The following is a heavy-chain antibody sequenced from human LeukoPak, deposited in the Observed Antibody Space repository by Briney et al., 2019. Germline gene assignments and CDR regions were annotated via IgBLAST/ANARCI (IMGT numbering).Heavy chain of an antibody. D-gene: IGHD6-13*01. V-gene: IGHV3-23*01. Sequence: PGGPLRLSCAASGFTFSTHAMTWVRQAPGKGLEWVSSIDSSGDYTFYADSVKGRFTISRDNSKDTLYLQLSGLRAEDTAIYYCGKEFSSGWFFWGQGTLVSVSS. CDR3: GKEFSSGWFF. CDR2: IDSSGDYT. J-gene: IGHJ4*02. CDR1: GFTFSTHA.